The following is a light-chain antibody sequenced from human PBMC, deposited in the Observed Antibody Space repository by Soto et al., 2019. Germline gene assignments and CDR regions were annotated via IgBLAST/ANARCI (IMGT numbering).Light chain of an antibody. CDR3: QQYSGPGMYT. Sequence: EIVWTQSPGTLSLSPGEGATLSCRASQSVSSTYLAWYQHKPGQAPRLLIYSASRMASGIPDRFSGSGSGTDFTLTINRLEPDEFAEYYCQQYSGPGMYTFGQGTKLEIK. CDR2: SAS. V-gene: IGKV3-20*01. CDR1: QSVSSTY. J-gene: IGKJ2*01.